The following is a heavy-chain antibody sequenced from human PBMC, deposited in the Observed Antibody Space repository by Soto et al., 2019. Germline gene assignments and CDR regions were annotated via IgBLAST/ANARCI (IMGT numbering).Heavy chain of an antibody. CDR1: GFTFSSYW. J-gene: IGHJ6*02. CDR2: INSDGRST. V-gene: IGHV3-74*01. CDR3: AREEGAAFYYDGMDV. Sequence: EVQLVESGGGLVQPGGSLRLSCAASGFTFSSYWMHWVRQAPGTGLVWVSRINSDGRSTSYADSVKGRFTISRDNAKNTLYLHMNSLRAEDTAVYYCAREEGAAFYYDGMDVWGQGTTVTVSS.